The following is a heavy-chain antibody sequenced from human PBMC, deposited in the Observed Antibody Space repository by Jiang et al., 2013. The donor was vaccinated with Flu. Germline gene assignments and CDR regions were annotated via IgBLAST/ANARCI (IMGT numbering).Heavy chain of an antibody. J-gene: IGHJ4*02. V-gene: IGHV4-39*01. CDR2: IYYSGST. D-gene: IGHD3-22*01. Sequence: GPGLVKPSETLSLTCTVSGGSISSSSYYWGWIRQPPGKGLEWIGSIYYSGSTYYNPSLKSRVTISVDTSKNQFSLKLSSVTAADTAVYYCARHKNYYDSSPFDYWGQGTLVTV. CDR3: ARHKNYYDSSPFDY. CDR1: GGSISSSSYY.